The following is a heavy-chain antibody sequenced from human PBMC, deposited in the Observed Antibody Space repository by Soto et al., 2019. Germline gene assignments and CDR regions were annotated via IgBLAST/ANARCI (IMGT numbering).Heavy chain of an antibody. V-gene: IGHV1-2*02. J-gene: IGHJ6*02. CDR3: AKGGAIVSAGTRVYLYNAMDV. CDR2: INPNSGDT. CDR1: GYTFTGYY. D-gene: IGHD1-26*01. Sequence: QVQLVQSGTEVKRPGDSVKVSCKASGYTFTGYYVHWVRQAPGQGLEWMGWINPNSGDTYLAQRFQGRVTMNRDTSIGTAYMELRGLTSDATAEYCCAKGGAIVSAGTRVYLYNAMDVWGQGTTVTVSS.